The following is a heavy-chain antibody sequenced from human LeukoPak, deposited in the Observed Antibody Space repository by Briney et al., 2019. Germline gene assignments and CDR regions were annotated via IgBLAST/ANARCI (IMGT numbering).Heavy chain of an antibody. CDR1: GYTFTSYD. J-gene: IGHJ4*02. Sequence: GASVKVSCKASGYTFTSYDINWVRQATGQGLEWMGWMNPNSGNTGYAQKFQGRVTITRNTSISTAYMELSSLRSEDTAVYYCARLGAYGSGSYYNLDYWGQGTLVTVSS. CDR3: ARLGAYGSGSYYNLDY. CDR2: MNPNSGNT. D-gene: IGHD3-10*01. V-gene: IGHV1-8*03.